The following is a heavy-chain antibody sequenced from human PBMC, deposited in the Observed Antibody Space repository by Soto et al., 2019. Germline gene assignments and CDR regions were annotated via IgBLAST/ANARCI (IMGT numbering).Heavy chain of an antibody. Sequence: SVRLSCLAAGVSFEAFAMHWVRQVSGKGLEWVSGISWNSVFVNYADSVEGRFTTSRDNAKASIHLQMNNLRPDDTAVYYCVKDNVGIYCSGGSCFFDSWGRGTLVPVSS. J-gene: IGHJ4*02. D-gene: IGHD2-15*01. CDR3: VKDNVGIYCSGGSCFFDS. CDR1: GVSFEAFA. V-gene: IGHV3-9*01. CDR2: ISWNSVFV.